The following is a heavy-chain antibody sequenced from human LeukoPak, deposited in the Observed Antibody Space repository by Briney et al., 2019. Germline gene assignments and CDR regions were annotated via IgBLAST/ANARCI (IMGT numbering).Heavy chain of an antibody. CDR3: ARMVPGYYDSSGYPYYFDY. Sequence: SETLSLTCTVSGGSISSYYWSWIRQPAGKGLEWIGRIYTSGSTNYNPSLKSRVTISVDTSKNQFSLKLSSVTAADTAVYYCARMVPGYYDSSGYPYYFDYWGQGTLVTVSS. V-gene: IGHV4-4*07. J-gene: IGHJ4*02. D-gene: IGHD3-22*01. CDR2: IYTSGST. CDR1: GGSISSYY.